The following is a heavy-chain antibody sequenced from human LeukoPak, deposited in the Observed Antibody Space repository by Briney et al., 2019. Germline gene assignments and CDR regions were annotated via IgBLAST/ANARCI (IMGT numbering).Heavy chain of an antibody. CDR3: VRGSSGWNSFNY. J-gene: IGHJ4*02. V-gene: IGHV1-24*01. D-gene: IGHD6-19*01. CDR2: FDPEDGET. CDR1: GYTLTELS. Sequence: ASVKVSCKVSGYTLTELSMHWVRQAPGKGLEWMGGFDPEDGETIYAQKFQGRVTMTEDTSTDTAYMELSSLRSEDTAVYYCVRGSSGWNSFNYWGQGTLVTVSS.